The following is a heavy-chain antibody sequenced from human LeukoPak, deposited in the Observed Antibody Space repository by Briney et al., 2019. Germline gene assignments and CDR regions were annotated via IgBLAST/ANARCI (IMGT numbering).Heavy chain of an antibody. CDR1: GYTFTSYA. CDR3: ARGAPYSSSSPDFDY. D-gene: IGHD6-6*01. CDR2: INTDTGNP. J-gene: IGHJ4*02. Sequence: ASVKVSCKASGYTFTSYALNWVRQAPGQGLEWMGWINTDTGNPTYAQGFTGRLDFSLDTSVSTAYLQISSLKAEDTAMYYCARGAPYSSSSPDFDYWGQGTLVTVSS. V-gene: IGHV7-4-1*02.